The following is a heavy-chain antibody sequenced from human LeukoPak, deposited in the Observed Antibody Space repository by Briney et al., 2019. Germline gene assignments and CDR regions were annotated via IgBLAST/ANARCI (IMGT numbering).Heavy chain of an antibody. CDR3: ARVYSDNWYDSRGFFDY. CDR1: GGSISSYY. Sequence: PSETLSLTCTVSGGSISSYYWSWIRQPPGKGLEWIGYIYYSGSTNYNPSLKSRVTISVDTSKNQFSLKLTSVTAADTAVYYCARVYSDNWYDSRGFFDYWGQGTLVTVSS. CDR2: IYYSGST. V-gene: IGHV4-59*01. D-gene: IGHD3-3*01. J-gene: IGHJ4*02.